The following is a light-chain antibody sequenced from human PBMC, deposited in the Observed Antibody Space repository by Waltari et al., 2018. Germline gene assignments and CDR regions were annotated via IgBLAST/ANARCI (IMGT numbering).Light chain of an antibody. CDR1: PSLLHSHTYNY. J-gene: IGKJ1*01. V-gene: IGKV2-28*01. CDR3: MQALQTPWT. Sequence: DIVMTQSPLSLPVTPGEPASIPCRSSPSLLHSHTYNYLDWYLQKPGQSPQLLIYLGSNRASGVPDRFSGSGSGTDFTLKISRVEAEDVGVYYCMQALQTPWTFGQGTKVEIK. CDR2: LGS.